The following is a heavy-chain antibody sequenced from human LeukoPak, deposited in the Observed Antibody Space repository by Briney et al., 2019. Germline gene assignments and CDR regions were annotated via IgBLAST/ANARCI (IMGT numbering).Heavy chain of an antibody. D-gene: IGHD6-19*01. CDR1: GGSISSADYY. CDR2: IYYSGST. V-gene: IGHV4-30-4*01. J-gene: IGHJ4*02. Sequence: SETLSLTCTVSGGSISSADYYWSWIRQPPGKGLEWIGYIYYSGSTYYNPSLKSRVTISVDTSKNQFSLKLSSVTAADTAVYYCASNPFYSSGWQIDYWGQGTLVTVSS. CDR3: ASNPFYSSGWQIDY.